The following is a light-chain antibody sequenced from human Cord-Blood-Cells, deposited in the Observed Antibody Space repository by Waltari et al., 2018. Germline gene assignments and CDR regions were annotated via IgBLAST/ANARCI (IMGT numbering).Light chain of an antibody. CDR3: QQSYSTPPWT. CDR1: QSISSY. CDR2: AAS. J-gene: IGKJ1*01. V-gene: IGKV1-39*01. Sequence: DIQMTQSPSSLYASVGDSVTITCRASQSISSYLNWYQQKPGKAPKLLIYAASSLQSGVPSRFSGSGSGTDFTLTISSLQPEDFATYYCQQSYSTPPWTFGQGTKVEIK.